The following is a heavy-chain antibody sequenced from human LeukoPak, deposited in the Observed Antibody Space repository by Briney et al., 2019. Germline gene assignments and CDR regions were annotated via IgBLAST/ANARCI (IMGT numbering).Heavy chain of an antibody. CDR1: GFTFNIYA. D-gene: IGHD5-24*01. Sequence: GVSLRLSCAASGFTFNIYAMSWGRQAPGKGLWWVSSINGGDSGTYCAASVKGRFIISRDNSKNTLYLQMNSLRAEDTAVYYCAVEMATIIRTYYYYYMEVWGKGPTVTVSS. CDR3: AVEMATIIRTYYYYYMEV. V-gene: IGHV3-23*01. J-gene: IGHJ6*03. CDR2: INGGDSGT.